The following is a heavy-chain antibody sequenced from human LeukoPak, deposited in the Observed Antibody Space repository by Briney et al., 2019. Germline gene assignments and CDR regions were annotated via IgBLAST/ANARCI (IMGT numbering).Heavy chain of an antibody. J-gene: IGHJ1*01. V-gene: IGHV3-74*01. Sequence: GGSLRLSCAASGFTLSYYWMHWVRQGPGKGLVWVSTINGDGSSTNYADSVKGRFTISRDNAKNTLYLQMNSLRAEDTAVYYCAKDLNPVLVQYFQHWGQGTLVTVSS. CDR1: GFTLSYYW. CDR2: INGDGSST. CDR3: AKDLNPVLVQYFQH. D-gene: IGHD3-3*01.